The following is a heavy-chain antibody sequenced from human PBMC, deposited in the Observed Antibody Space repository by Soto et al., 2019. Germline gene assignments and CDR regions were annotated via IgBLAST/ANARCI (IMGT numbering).Heavy chain of an antibody. V-gene: IGHV1-8*02. Sequence: ASVKGSCKASGYTFTSYGINWVRQATGQGLEWMGWMNPNSGNTGYAQKFQGRVTMTRNTSISTAYMEMSSLRSEDTAVYYCAGGGSISCYGRFYYHPYGLDVWAQRTQVTVSS. D-gene: IGHD6-13*01. J-gene: IGHJ6*02. CDR3: AGGGSISCYGRFYYHPYGLDV. CDR2: MNPNSGNT. CDR1: GYTFTSYG.